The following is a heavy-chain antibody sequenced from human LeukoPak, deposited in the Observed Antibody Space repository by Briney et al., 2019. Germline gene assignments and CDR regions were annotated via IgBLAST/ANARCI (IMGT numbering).Heavy chain of an antibody. Sequence: ASVKVSCKASGYTFISYGITWVRQAPGQGLEWMGWVSAYADNTNYVQKIQGRVTMTTDTSTSTAYMELRSLRSDDTAVYYCARDCIGCHGFDYWGQGTLVTVSS. D-gene: IGHD2-15*01. CDR1: GYTFISYG. V-gene: IGHV1-18*01. CDR2: VSAYADNT. CDR3: ARDCIGCHGFDY. J-gene: IGHJ4*02.